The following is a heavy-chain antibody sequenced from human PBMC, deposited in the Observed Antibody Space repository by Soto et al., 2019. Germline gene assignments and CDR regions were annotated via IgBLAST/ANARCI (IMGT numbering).Heavy chain of an antibody. Sequence: QVQLQESGPGLVKPSQTLSLTCTVSGGSISSGGYYWSWIRQHPGKGLEWIGYIYYSGSTYYNPSLKSPVTVAEDTTKHHFSLKLSSVTAADTAVYYCARTPDHWGQGTLVTVSS. CDR2: IYYSGST. CDR3: ARTPDH. CDR1: GGSISSGGYY. J-gene: IGHJ4*02. V-gene: IGHV4-31*01. D-gene: IGHD2-15*01.